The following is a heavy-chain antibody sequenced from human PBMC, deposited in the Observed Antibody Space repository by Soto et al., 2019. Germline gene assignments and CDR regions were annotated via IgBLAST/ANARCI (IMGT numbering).Heavy chain of an antibody. D-gene: IGHD2-2*01. CDR2: ISYDGSNK. CDR1: GFTFSSYA. Sequence: GGSLRLSCAASGFTFSSYAMHWVRQAPGKGLEWVAVISYDGSNKYYADSVKGRFTISRDNSKNTLYLQMNSLRAEDTAVYYCASSPMLHPSVYYYYGMDVWGQGTTVTVSS. J-gene: IGHJ6*02. V-gene: IGHV3-30-3*01. CDR3: ASSPMLHPSVYYYYGMDV.